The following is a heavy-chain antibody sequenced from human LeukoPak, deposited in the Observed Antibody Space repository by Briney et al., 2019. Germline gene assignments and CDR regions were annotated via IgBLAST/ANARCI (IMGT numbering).Heavy chain of an antibody. V-gene: IGHV3-15*01. CDR3: ATGVTPAYAMAV. J-gene: IGHJ6*02. CDR2: IKSKTDGGTT. CDR1: GLTFSNAW. D-gene: IGHD2-21*02. Sequence: PGGSLRLSCAAAGLTFSNAWMSWVRQAPGKGLEWVGRIKSKTDGGTTDYAAPVKGRFTISRDDSKNTLYLQMNSLKTEDTAVYYCATGVTPAYAMAVWGQGTTVTVS.